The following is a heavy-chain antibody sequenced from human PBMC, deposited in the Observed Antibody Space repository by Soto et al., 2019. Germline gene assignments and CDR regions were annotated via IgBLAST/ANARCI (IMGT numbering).Heavy chain of an antibody. CDR2: ISHDGSDK. D-gene: IGHD3-10*01. CDR3: AKEDVWFARDY. V-gene: IGHV3-30*18. J-gene: IGHJ4*02. Sequence: QVQLLESGGGVVQPGRSLRLSCVASGFTFSGYGMHWVRQAPGKGLEWLAVISHDGSDKYYADSVRGRFTISRDNSENTLYLQMNSPRPEDTAVYYCAKEDVWFARDYWGQGTLVTVSS. CDR1: GFTFSGYG.